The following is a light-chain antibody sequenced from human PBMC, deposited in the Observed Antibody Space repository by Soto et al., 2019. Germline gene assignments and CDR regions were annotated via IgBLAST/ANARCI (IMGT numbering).Light chain of an antibody. J-gene: IGKJ3*01. CDR1: QSISSRY. CDR3: QEYGSSL. Sequence: DMVITQSPATLSVSPRARATLSCRASQSISSRYLAWYQQKPGQAPRLLIYGASSRATGISDRFSGSGSGTDFTLTISRLEPEDFAVYYCQEYGSSLFGPGTKVDIK. V-gene: IGKV3-20*01. CDR2: GAS.